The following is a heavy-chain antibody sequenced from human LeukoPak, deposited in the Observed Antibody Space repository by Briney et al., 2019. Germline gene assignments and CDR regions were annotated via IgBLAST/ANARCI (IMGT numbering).Heavy chain of an antibody. CDR3: ARYLVRMTYDAFDI. CDR2: IYYSGST. V-gene: IGHV4-59*01. D-gene: IGHD2-21*02. J-gene: IGHJ3*02. CDR1: GGSISSYY. Sequence: ASETLSLTCTVSGGSISSYYWSWIRQPPGKGLEWIGYIYYSGSTNYNPSLKSRVTISVDTSKNQFSLKLSSVTAADTAVYYCARYLVRMTYDAFDIWGQGTMVTVSS.